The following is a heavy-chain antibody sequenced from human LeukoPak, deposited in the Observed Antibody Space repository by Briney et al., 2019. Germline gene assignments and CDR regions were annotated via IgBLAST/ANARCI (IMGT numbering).Heavy chain of an antibody. D-gene: IGHD3-10*01. Sequence: PGGSLRLSCAASGFTFSSYAMHLVRQAPGKGLEWVAVISYDGSNKYYADSVKGRFTISRDNSKNTLYLQMNSLRAEDTAVYYCAREGGVWFGRLGYWGQGTLVTVSS. V-gene: IGHV3-30*04. J-gene: IGHJ4*02. CDR3: AREGGVWFGRLGY. CDR1: GFTFSSYA. CDR2: ISYDGSNK.